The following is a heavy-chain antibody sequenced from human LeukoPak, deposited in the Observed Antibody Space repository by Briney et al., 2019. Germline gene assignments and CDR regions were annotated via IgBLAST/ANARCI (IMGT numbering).Heavy chain of an antibody. CDR1: GFTFSSYA. Sequence: RGSLRLSCTASGFTFSSYAMYWVRQAPGKGLEWVSGIFGSGGSAHYADSVKGRFTISRDNSQNTVYLQMNSLRAEDTAVYYCGKTTTGYSSGRSPAWPVDYWGQGTLVTVSS. D-gene: IGHD6-19*01. J-gene: IGHJ4*02. CDR3: GKTTTGYSSGRSPAWPVDY. V-gene: IGHV3-23*01. CDR2: IFGSGGSA.